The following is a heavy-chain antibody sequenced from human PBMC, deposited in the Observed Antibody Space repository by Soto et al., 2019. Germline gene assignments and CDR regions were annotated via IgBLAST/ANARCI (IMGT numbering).Heavy chain of an antibody. Sequence: QVQLVESGGGVVQPGRSLRLSCAASGFTFSSYGMHWVRQAPGKGLEWVAVISYDGSNKYYAHSVKGRFTIPRDNSKNTLYLQMNRLSAEDTAVYYGAKDLLGTGRAYGMDVWGQGTTVTVPS. V-gene: IGHV3-30*18. D-gene: IGHD3-16*01. CDR1: GFTFSSYG. CDR3: AKDLLGTGRAYGMDV. CDR2: ISYDGSNK. J-gene: IGHJ6*02.